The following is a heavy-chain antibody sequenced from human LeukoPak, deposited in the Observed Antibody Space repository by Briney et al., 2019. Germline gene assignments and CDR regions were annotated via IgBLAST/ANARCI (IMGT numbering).Heavy chain of an antibody. V-gene: IGHV1-18*04. CDR2: ISAYNGNT. Sequence: ASVKVSCKASGYTFTGYYMHWVRQAPGQGLEWMGWISAYNGNTNYAQKLQGRVTMTTDTSTSTAYMELRSLRSDDTAVYYCALIVAARDYWGQGTLVTVSS. J-gene: IGHJ4*02. D-gene: IGHD3-22*01. CDR1: GYTFTGYY. CDR3: ALIVAARDY.